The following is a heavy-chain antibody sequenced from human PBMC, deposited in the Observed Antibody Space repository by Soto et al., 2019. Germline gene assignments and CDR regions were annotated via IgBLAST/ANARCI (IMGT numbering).Heavy chain of an antibody. CDR1: GFSLSTSGVG. V-gene: IGHV2-5*02. Sequence: QITLKESGPTLVKPTQTLTLTCTFSGFSLSTSGVGVGWIRQPPGKALEWLALIYWDDDKRYSPSLKSRLTITKDTSKNQVVLTMTNMDPVDTATYYCAHRLGYCSSTSCYGVGWFDPWGQGTLVTVSS. D-gene: IGHD2-2*01. J-gene: IGHJ5*02. CDR3: AHRLGYCSSTSCYGVGWFDP. CDR2: IYWDDDK.